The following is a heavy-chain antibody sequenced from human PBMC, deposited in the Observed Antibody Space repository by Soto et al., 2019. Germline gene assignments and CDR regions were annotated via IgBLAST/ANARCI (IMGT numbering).Heavy chain of an antibody. CDR1: GYTFTSYY. CDR3: ARSSYSSGYYYCDY. Sequence: ASVKVSCKASGYTFTSYYMHWVRQAPGQGLEWMGGIIPIFGTANYAQKFQGRVTITADESTSTAYMELSSLRSEDTAVYYCARSSYSSGYYYCDYWGQGTLVTVSS. D-gene: IGHD3-22*01. V-gene: IGHV1-69*13. CDR2: IIPIFGTA. J-gene: IGHJ4*02.